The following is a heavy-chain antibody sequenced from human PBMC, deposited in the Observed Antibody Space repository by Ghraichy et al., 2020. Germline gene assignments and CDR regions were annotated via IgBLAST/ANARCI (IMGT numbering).Heavy chain of an antibody. J-gene: IGHJ6*02. CDR1: GGSFSGYY. CDR2: INHSGST. Sequence: SETLSLTCAVYGGSFSGYYWSWIRQPPGKGLEWIGEINHSGSTNYNPSLKSRVTIAVDTSKNQFSLKLSSVTAADTAVYYCAREGSPQARYYYGSGSYRYYYYYGMDFWGQGTTVTVSS. CDR3: AREGSPQARYYYGSGSYRYYYYYGMDF. V-gene: IGHV4-34*01. D-gene: IGHD3-10*01.